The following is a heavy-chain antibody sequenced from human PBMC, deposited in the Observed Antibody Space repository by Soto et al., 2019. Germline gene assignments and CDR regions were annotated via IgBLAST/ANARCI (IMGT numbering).Heavy chain of an antibody. CDR3: ARHGYNYGGGYFDY. CDR2: IYSGGST. J-gene: IGHJ4*02. Sequence: EVLLVESGGGLVKPGGSLRLSCAASGVTVSSNYMSWVRQAPGKGLEWVTVIYSGGSTYYADSVKGRFTISRDNSKNTLYLQMNSLRAEDTAVYYCARHGYNYGGGYFDYWCQGTLVTVSS. V-gene: IGHV3-66*04. CDR1: GVTVSSNY. D-gene: IGHD5-18*01.